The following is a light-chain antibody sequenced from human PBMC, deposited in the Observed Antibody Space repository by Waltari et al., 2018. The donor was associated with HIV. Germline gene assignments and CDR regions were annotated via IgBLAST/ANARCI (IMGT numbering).Light chain of an antibody. CDR3: HQYIDWSRT. J-gene: IGKJ1*01. Sequence: DIVMTQSPATLSVSPGERATLSCRASQSVNGHLAWYQQKPGQAPRLLIYRTSTRAPGIPPRFSGSGSGTEFTLTISSLQSGDFAVYFCHQYIDWSRTFGQGTRVEIK. CDR1: QSVNGH. V-gene: IGKV3-15*01. CDR2: RTS.